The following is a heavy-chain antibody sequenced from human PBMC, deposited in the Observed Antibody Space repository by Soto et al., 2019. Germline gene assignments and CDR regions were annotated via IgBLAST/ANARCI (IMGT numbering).Heavy chain of an antibody. J-gene: IGHJ4*02. CDR2: MNPNSGNT. V-gene: IGHV1-8*01. D-gene: IGHD1-26*01. CDR1: GYTFTSYD. Sequence: ASVKVSCKASGYTFTSYDINWVRQATGQGLEWMGWMNPNSGNTGYAQKFQGRVTMTRNTSISTAYMELSRLRSEDTAVYYCASANLGKEGATKLYYWGQGTLVTVSS. CDR3: ASANLGKEGATKLYY.